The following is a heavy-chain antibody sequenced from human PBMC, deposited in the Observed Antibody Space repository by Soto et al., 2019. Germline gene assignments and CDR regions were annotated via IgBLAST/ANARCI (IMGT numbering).Heavy chain of an antibody. CDR1: GLTVSSNY. D-gene: IGHD3-10*01. Sequence: GGSLRLSCAASGLTVSSNYMSWVRQAPGKGLEWVSVIYSGGSTYYADSVKGRFTISRDNSKNTLYLQMNSLRAEDTAVYYCARLSGSGSYYYGMDVWGQGTTVTVSS. CDR2: IYSGGST. CDR3: ARLSGSGSYYYGMDV. V-gene: IGHV3-66*01. J-gene: IGHJ6*02.